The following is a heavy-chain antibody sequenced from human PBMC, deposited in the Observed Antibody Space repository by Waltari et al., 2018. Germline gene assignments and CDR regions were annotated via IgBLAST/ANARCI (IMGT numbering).Heavy chain of an antibody. CDR2: VLGSGRT. CDR3: ARDRGRGLYLDT. CDR1: GDSMNYW. D-gene: IGHD2-15*01. Sequence: QLQLQESGPGLVKPSGTLSLICAVFGDSMNYWWSWVRQPPGKGLEWIGQVLGSGRTNYNPSFASRVTISLSTSTHQFALKMTSATAADTALYYCARDRGRGLYLDTWGQGILVTVSP. J-gene: IGHJ4*02. V-gene: IGHV4-4*02.